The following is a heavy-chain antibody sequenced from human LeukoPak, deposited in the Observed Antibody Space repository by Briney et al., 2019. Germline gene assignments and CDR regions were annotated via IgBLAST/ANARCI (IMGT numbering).Heavy chain of an antibody. CDR1: GGSISSSSYY. Sequence: PSETLSLTCTVSGGSISSSSYYWGWIRQPQGKGLGGLGSIYYSGSTYYNPSLKSRVTISVDTSKNQFSLKLSSVTAADTAVYYCARVAYDSSGYYADYWGQGTLVTVSS. J-gene: IGHJ4*02. V-gene: IGHV4-39*07. CDR3: ARVAYDSSGYYADY. D-gene: IGHD3-22*01. CDR2: IYYSGST.